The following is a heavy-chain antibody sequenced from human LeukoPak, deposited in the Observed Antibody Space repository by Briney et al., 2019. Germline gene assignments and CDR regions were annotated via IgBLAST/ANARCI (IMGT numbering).Heavy chain of an antibody. J-gene: IGHJ4*02. D-gene: IGHD6-19*01. V-gene: IGHV1-18*01. Sequence: GASVKVSCKASGFIFSNYGINWVRQAPGQGLEWMGWISAYNNNTNYAQKRQGRVTMSTDTSTNTAYMELRSLRSDDTAVYYCARGFPSGKQWLTNWGQGTLVTVSS. CDR2: ISAYNNNT. CDR1: GFIFSNYG. CDR3: ARGFPSGKQWLTN.